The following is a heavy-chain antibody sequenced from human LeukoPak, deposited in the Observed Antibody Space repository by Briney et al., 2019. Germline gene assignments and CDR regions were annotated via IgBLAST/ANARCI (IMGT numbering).Heavy chain of an antibody. CDR2: IYCSGST. CDR3: ARDSHAVAGYNWFDP. J-gene: IGHJ5*02. Sequence: PSETLSLTCTVSGGSISSGGYCWSWIRQHPGKGLEWIGYIYCSGSTYYNPSLKSRVTISVDTSKNQFSLKLSSVTAADTAVYYCARDSHAVAGYNWFDPWGQGTLVTVSS. D-gene: IGHD6-19*01. V-gene: IGHV4-31*03. CDR1: GGSISSGGYC.